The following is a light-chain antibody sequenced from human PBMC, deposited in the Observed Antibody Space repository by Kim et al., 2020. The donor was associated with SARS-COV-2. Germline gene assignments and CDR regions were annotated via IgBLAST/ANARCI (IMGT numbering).Light chain of an antibody. V-gene: IGKV1D-12*01. CDR3: QQANTYPPT. CDR2: DAS. J-gene: IGKJ2*01. CDR1: QGVRAS. Sequence: SAAVGDRVASTCRASQGVRASLAWYQQKPGKAPKLLIYDASSLQSGVPSRFSGSGSGTDFTLTISSLQPEDFATYYCQQANTYPPTFGQGTKLEI.